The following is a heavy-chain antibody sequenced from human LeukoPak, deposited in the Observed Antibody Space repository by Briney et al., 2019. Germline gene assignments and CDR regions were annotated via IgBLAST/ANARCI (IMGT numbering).Heavy chain of an antibody. Sequence: GGSLRLSCADSGFTFNSYAMSWVRQAPAKGLEWVSAISGSGGSTYYADSVKGRFTISRDNSKNTLYLQMNSLRVEDTAVYYCAKGAYGSGWYRNAFDIWGQGTMVTVSS. V-gene: IGHV3-23*01. CDR1: GFTFNSYA. D-gene: IGHD6-19*01. CDR2: ISGSGGST. J-gene: IGHJ3*02. CDR3: AKGAYGSGWYRNAFDI.